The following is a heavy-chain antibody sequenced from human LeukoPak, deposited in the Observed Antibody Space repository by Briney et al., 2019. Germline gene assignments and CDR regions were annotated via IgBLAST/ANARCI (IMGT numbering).Heavy chain of an antibody. CDR3: ARGPRYCSSTSCYWGFDP. V-gene: IGHV1-8*01. J-gene: IGHJ5*02. D-gene: IGHD2-2*01. Sequence: ASVKVSCKASGYTFTSYDINWVRQAPGQGLEWMGWMNPNSGNTGYAQKFQGRVTMTRNTSISTAYMELSSLRSEDTAVYYCARGPRYCSSTSCYWGFDPWGQGTLVTVSS. CDR1: GYTFTSYD. CDR2: MNPNSGNT.